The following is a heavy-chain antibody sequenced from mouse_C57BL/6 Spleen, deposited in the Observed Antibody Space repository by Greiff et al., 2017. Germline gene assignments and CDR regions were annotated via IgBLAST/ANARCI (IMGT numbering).Heavy chain of an antibody. D-gene: IGHD3-3*01. Sequence: VQLQQPGAELVRPGSSVKLSCKASGYTFTSYWLHWVKQRPIQGLEWIGNIDPSDSETHYNQKFKDKATLTVDKSSSTAYMQLSSLTSEDSAVYYCAREGGAAFAYWGQGTLVTVSA. J-gene: IGHJ3*01. CDR2: IDPSDSET. V-gene: IGHV1-52*01. CDR3: AREGGAAFAY. CDR1: GYTFTSYW.